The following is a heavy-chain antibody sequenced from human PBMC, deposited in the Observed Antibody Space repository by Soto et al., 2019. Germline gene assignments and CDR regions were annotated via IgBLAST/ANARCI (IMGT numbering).Heavy chain of an antibody. CDR1: GFTFSSYA. CDR3: AKDPAYYDFWSGYFHKNYYYGMDV. CDR2: ISYDGSNK. D-gene: IGHD3-3*01. Sequence: SGGSLRLSCAASGFTFSSYAMHWVRQAPGKGLEWVAVISYDGSNKYYADSVKGRFTISRDNSKNTLYLQMDSLRAEDTAVYYCAKDPAYYDFWSGYFHKNYYYGMDVWGQGTTVTVSS. J-gene: IGHJ6*02. V-gene: IGHV3-30*04.